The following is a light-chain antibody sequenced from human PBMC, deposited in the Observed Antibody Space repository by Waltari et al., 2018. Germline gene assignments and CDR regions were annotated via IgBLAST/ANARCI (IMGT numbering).Light chain of an antibody. CDR1: QPVSRY. V-gene: IGKV1-39*01. J-gene: IGKJ1*01. CDR3: QQSYTSPWT. CDR2: AAS. Sequence: DVLMTQSPSSLSASVGDRVTIACRASQPVSRYLNWYQQEPGRAPKLLIYAASSLQSGVPSRFSGSGSGTDFILTISSPQPEDFATYYCQQSYTSPWTFGQGTKVDFK.